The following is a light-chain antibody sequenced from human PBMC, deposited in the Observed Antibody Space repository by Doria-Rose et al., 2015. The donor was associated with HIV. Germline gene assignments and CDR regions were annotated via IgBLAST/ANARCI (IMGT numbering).Light chain of an antibody. CDR2: AAS. Sequence: DIQLTQSPSSLSASIGDRVTITCRASQTVSTYLNWFQQEPGKAPKLLTYAASRLQSGVPSRFSGSGSGTDFTLTISGLHPGDFATYYCQQTYSSPPWTFGQGNKVEMK. CDR1: QTVSTY. CDR3: QQTYSSPPWT. V-gene: IGKV1-39*01. J-gene: IGKJ1*01.